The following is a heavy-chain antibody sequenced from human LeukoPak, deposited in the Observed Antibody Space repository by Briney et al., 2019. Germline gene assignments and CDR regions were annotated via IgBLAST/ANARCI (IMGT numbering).Heavy chain of an antibody. CDR2: IYYSGST. CDR3: ARHSTIAGTEYAFDI. J-gene: IGHJ3*02. CDR1: GGSISSYY. D-gene: IGHD6-13*01. Sequence: SETLSLTCTVSGGSISSYYWSWIRQPPGKGLEWIGYIYYSGSTNYNPSLKSRVTISVDTSKNQFSLKLSSVTAADTAVYYCARHSTIAGTEYAFDIWGQGTMVTVSS. V-gene: IGHV4-59*08.